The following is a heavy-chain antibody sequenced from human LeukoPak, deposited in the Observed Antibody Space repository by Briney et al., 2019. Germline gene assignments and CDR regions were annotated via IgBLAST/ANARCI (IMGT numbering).Heavy chain of an antibody. D-gene: IGHD1-7*01. Sequence: SGGSLRLSCAASGFPFGSYWMNWVRQAPGKGLEWVSSISSSSSYIYYADSVKGRFTISRDNAKNSLYLQMNSLRAEDTAVYYCARGPYNWNYLDYYYYYYMDVWGKGTTVTVSS. CDR2: ISSSSSYI. J-gene: IGHJ6*03. V-gene: IGHV3-21*01. CDR1: GFPFGSYW. CDR3: ARGPYNWNYLDYYYYYYMDV.